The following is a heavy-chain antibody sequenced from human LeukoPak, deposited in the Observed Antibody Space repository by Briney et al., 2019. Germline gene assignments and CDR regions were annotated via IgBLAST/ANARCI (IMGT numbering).Heavy chain of an antibody. Sequence: SETLSLTCAVYGGSFSGYYWSWIRQPPGKGLEWIGEINHGGSTNYNPSLKSRVTISVDTSKNQFSLKLSSVTAADTAVYYCARSGGYSYRTNRLDYWGQGTLVTVSS. CDR3: ARSGGYSYRTNRLDY. J-gene: IGHJ4*02. V-gene: IGHV4-34*01. CDR1: GGSFSGYY. CDR2: INHGGST. D-gene: IGHD5-18*01.